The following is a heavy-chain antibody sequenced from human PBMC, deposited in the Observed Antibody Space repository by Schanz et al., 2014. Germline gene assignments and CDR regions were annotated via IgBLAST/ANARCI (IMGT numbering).Heavy chain of an antibody. CDR3: YGDARDY. V-gene: IGHV3-30*03. CDR1: GFTFSNFG. CDR2: ISSDGTNK. Sequence: QVQLVESGGGVVQPGRSLSLSCAASGFTFSNFGLHRVRQAPGKGLNWVAVISSDGTNKYYADSVQIRFTISRDNSKNTLYPPTNTARDDGAALYYCYGDARDYWGQGTLVTVSS. D-gene: IGHD4-17*01. J-gene: IGHJ4*02.